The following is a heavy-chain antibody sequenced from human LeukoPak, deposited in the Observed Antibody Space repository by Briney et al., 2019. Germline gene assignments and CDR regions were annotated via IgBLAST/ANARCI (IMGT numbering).Heavy chain of an antibody. CDR1: GGSISSYH. V-gene: IGHV4-59*12. Sequence: KPSETLSLTCTASGGSISSYHWSWIRQPPGKGLEWIGYIYNIGSTNYNPSLKSRVTISVDTSKNQFSLKLSSVTAADTAVYYCARGPKMATTRYYYYYGMDVWGQGTTVTVSS. J-gene: IGHJ6*02. CDR2: IYNIGST. D-gene: IGHD5-24*01. CDR3: ARGPKMATTRYYYYYGMDV.